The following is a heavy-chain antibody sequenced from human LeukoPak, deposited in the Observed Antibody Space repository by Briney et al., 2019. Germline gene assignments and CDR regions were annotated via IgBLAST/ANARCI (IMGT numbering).Heavy chain of an antibody. D-gene: IGHD3-22*01. CDR2: IYYSGTT. CDR3: ARQGYYDTSGHYYMDV. V-gene: IGHV4-59*08. CDR1: GDFINNYY. J-gene: IGHJ6*03. Sequence: PSETLSLTCTVSGDFINNYYWSWIRQPPGKGLEWIGFIYYSGTTNYNPSLKSRVTISLDTSKSQFSLKLSSVTAADTAIYYCARQGYYDTSGHYYMDVWNKGTTVTVS.